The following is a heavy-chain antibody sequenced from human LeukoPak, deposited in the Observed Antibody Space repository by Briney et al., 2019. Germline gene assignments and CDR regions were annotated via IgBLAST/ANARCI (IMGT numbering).Heavy chain of an antibody. V-gene: IGHV3-23*01. J-gene: IGHJ6*02. D-gene: IGHD3-10*01. CDR2: SSGSGGST. CDR1: GFTFSSYA. CDR3: AKGITMVRGVQAYYYYGMDV. Sequence: GGSLRLSCAASGFTFSSYAMSWVRQAPGKGLEWVSASSGSGGSTYYADSVKGRFTISRDNSKNTLYLQMNSLRAEDTAVYYCAKGITMVRGVQAYYYYGMDVWGQGTTVTVSS.